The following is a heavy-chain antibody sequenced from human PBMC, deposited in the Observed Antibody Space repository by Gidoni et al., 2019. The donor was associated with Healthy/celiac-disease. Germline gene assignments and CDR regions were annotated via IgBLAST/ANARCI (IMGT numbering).Heavy chain of an antibody. CDR3: ARPGTDYYGSGRGMDV. CDR2: IYSSGST. J-gene: IGHJ6*02. V-gene: IGHV4-39*01. D-gene: IGHD3-10*01. CDR1: GGSISSSSYY. Sequence: QLQLQESGPGLVKPSETLSLTCTVSGGSISSSSYYWGWIRQPPGKGLEWIGSIYSSGSTYYNPSLKSRVTISVDTSKNQFSLKLSSVTAADTAVYYCARPGTDYYGSGRGMDVWGQGTTVTVSS.